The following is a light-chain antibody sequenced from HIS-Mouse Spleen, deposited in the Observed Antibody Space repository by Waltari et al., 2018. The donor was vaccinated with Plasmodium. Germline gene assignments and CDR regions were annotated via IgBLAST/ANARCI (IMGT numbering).Light chain of an antibody. Sequence: QAVLTQPSSLSASPGESARLTCTLPSHINVGSYNTYWYHQKPGSPPRYLLYYYSDSDKGQGSGVPSRFSGSKDASANTGILLISGLQSEDEADYYCMIWPSNASGVFGGGTKLTVL. CDR1: SHINVGSYN. J-gene: IGLJ3*02. V-gene: IGLV5-37*01. CDR3: MIWPSNASGV. CDR2: YYSDSDK.